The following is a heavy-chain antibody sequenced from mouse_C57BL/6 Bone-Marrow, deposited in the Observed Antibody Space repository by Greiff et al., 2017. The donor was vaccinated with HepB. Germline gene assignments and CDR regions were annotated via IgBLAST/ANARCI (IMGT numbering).Heavy chain of an antibody. J-gene: IGHJ2*01. V-gene: IGHV1-19*01. Sequence: EVKLQESGPVLVKPGASVKMSCKASGYTFTDYYMNWVKQSHGKSLEWIGVINPYNGGTSYNQKFKGKATLTVDKSSSTAYMELNSLTSEDSAVYYCARLLRGYFDYWGQGTTLTVSS. D-gene: IGHD1-1*01. CDR2: INPYNGGT. CDR3: ARLLRGYFDY. CDR1: GYTFTDYY.